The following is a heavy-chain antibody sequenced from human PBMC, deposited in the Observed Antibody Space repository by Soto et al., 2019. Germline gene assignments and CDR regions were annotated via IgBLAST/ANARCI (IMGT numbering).Heavy chain of an antibody. CDR2: ISSSSSYI. V-gene: IGHV3-21*01. CDR1: GFTFSSYS. Sequence: GGSLSLSCAASGFTFSSYSMNWVRQAPGKGLEGVSSISSSSSYIYYADSVKGRFTISRDNAKNSLYLQMNSLRAEDTAVYYCARAKSMVVAAAADAFDIWGQGTMVTVSS. CDR3: ARAKSMVVAAAADAFDI. D-gene: IGHD6-13*01. J-gene: IGHJ3*02.